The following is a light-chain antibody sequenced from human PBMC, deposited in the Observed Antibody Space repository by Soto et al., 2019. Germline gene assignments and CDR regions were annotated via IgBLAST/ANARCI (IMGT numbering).Light chain of an antibody. CDR3: TSDASGSSHVV. CDR1: SSDIGGYDY. J-gene: IGLJ2*01. V-gene: IGLV2-14*01. CDR2: DVN. Sequence: QSALTQPASVSGSPGQSITLSCTGTSSDIGGYDYVSWYQRHPGKAPKLIIYDVNNRPSGVSNRFSGSKSGNTASLTISGLQAEDEADYYCTSDASGSSHVVFGGGTKLTGL.